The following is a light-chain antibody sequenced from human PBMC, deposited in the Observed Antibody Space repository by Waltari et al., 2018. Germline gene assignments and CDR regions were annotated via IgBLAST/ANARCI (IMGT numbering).Light chain of an antibody. CDR3: QQIYKTPYT. Sequence: DIQMTQSPSSLSASVGDKVTITCRASQSITLYVDWYQQKPGKAPKLLIYAASTLQTGVPSRFSGSGSGTEFTVTISSVQSEDFATYYCQQIYKTPYTFGQGTKLEI. J-gene: IGKJ2*01. V-gene: IGKV1-39*01. CDR2: AAS. CDR1: QSITLY.